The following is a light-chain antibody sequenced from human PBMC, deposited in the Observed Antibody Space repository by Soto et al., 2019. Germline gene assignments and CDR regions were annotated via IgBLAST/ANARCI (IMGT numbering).Light chain of an antibody. CDR2: GAS. J-gene: IGKJ2*01. Sequence: ELVLTQSPGTLSLSPGERATLSCRASQSVSSSYLAWYQQKPGQAPRRLIYGASSRATGIPDRFSGSGSGTDFPLTISRLEPEDFAVYYCHQYGSSRLYTFGQGTKLEIK. V-gene: IGKV3-20*01. CDR1: QSVSSSY. CDR3: HQYGSSRLYT.